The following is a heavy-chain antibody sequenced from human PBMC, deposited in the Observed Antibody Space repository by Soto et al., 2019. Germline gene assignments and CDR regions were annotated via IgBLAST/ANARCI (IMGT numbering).Heavy chain of an antibody. J-gene: IGHJ6*02. CDR2: ISYDGSNK. Sequence: GRSLRLSCAASGFTFGSYAMHWVRQAPGKGLEWVAVISYDGSNKYYADYVNGRFSIPRDNSKNTLYLQMNILRAEDTAVYYCARERSSSGYYYYYYGMDVWGQGTTVTVSS. V-gene: IGHV3-30-3*01. D-gene: IGHD3-22*01. CDR1: GFTFGSYA. CDR3: ARERSSSGYYYYYYGMDV.